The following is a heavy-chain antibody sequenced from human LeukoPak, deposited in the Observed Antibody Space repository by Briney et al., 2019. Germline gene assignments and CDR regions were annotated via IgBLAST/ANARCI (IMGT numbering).Heavy chain of an antibody. J-gene: IGHJ4*02. V-gene: IGHV1-18*01. CDR3: AREGDSSGYFFRPDY. D-gene: IGHD3-22*01. CDR1: GYSFTNYA. Sequence: ASVKVSCKASGYSFTNYAISWVRHAPGQGLEWMGWISVYSDDTKSAQNLQGRITMTTDTSTNTAYMELRSLRSDDTAVYYCAREGDSSGYFFRPDYWGQGTLVTVSS. CDR2: ISVYSDDT.